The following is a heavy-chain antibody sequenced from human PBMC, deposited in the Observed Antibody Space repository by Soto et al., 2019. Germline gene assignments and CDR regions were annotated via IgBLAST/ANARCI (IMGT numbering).Heavy chain of an antibody. CDR1: ALTFSSYW. D-gene: IGHD2-2*02. J-gene: IGHJ6*02. CDR3: ARASVRICSSTSCYTEPRGMDV. V-gene: IGHV3-74*01. Sequence: AGGSLRLSCGASALTFSSYWMHWVRQAPGKGLVWVSRIDADGSSTSYADSVKGRFTISRDNAKNTLYLQLNSLRAEDTAVYYCARASVRICSSTSCYTEPRGMDVWGQGTTVTVSS. CDR2: IDADGSST.